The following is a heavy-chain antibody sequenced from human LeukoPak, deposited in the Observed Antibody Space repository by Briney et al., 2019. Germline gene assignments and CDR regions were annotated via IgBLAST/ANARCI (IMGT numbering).Heavy chain of an antibody. J-gene: IGHJ4*02. V-gene: IGHV1-69*04. D-gene: IGHD5-24*01. CDR3: ARDQGEVATIPDY. Sequence: ASVKVSCKASGGTFSSYAISWVRQAPGQGLEWMGRIIPILGIANYAQKFQGRVTMTRDTSISTVYMELSRLRSDDTAVYYCARDQGEVATIPDYWGQGTLVTVSS. CDR2: IIPILGIA. CDR1: GGTFSSYA.